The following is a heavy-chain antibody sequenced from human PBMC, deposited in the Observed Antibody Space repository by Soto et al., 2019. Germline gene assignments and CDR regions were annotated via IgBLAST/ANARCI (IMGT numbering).Heavy chain of an antibody. CDR3: ATSYGSGYRAFDY. CDR2: VNPILSMS. D-gene: IGHD3-10*01. J-gene: IGHJ4*02. CDR1: GDTFSFYS. V-gene: IGHV1-69*04. Sequence: QVQLVQSGAEVKRPGSSVKVSCKASGDTFSFYSINWVRQAPGLGLEWMGRVNPILSMSNYAQRFQGRVTMTADKSTSTASIELSGLRSEDTAMYYCATSYGSGYRAFDYWGQGALVTVSS.